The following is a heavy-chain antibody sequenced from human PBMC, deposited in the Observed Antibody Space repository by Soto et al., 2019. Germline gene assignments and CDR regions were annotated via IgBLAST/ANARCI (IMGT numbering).Heavy chain of an antibody. CDR2: ISAYNGNT. D-gene: IGHD3-22*01. CDR3: ARVIGYYYHMDV. J-gene: IGHJ6*02. Sequence: ASVKVSCKASGYTFTTYDLSWVRQAPGQGLEWMGWISAYNGNTNYAQNLQGRVTMTTDTSTSTAYMELRSLRSDDTAVYYCARVIGYYYHMDVWGQGTTVTVSS. V-gene: IGHV1-18*01. CDR1: GYTFTTYD.